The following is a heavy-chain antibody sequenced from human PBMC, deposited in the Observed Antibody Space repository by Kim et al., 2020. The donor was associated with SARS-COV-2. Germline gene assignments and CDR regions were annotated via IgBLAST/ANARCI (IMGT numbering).Heavy chain of an antibody. J-gene: IGHJ4*02. CDR2: IIPIFGTA. D-gene: IGHD3-9*01. V-gene: IGHV1-69*13. CDR3: ARMSPALTGLDY. CDR1: GGTFSSYA. Sequence: SVKVSCKASGGTFSSYAISWVRQAPGQGLEWMGGIIPIFGTANYAQKFQGRVTITADESTSTAYMELSSLRSEDTAVYYCARMSPALTGLDYWGQGTLVTVSS.